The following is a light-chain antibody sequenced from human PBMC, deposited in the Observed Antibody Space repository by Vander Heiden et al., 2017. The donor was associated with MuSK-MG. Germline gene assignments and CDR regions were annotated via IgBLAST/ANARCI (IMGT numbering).Light chain of an antibody. CDR2: GKN. Sequence: SSELTQAPAVSVALGQTVRITCPGDSLRSYYASWYQQKPGQAPVLVIYGKNNRTSGFPERFSGSSSGNTASLTITGAPAEDEADYYCNSRDSRGNNTVVFGGGTKLTVL. J-gene: IGLJ2*01. CDR3: NSRDSRGNNTVV. V-gene: IGLV3-19*01. CDR1: SLRSYY.